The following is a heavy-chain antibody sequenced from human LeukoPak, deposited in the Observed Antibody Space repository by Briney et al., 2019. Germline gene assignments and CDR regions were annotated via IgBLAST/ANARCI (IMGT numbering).Heavy chain of an antibody. D-gene: IGHD3-10*01. CDR3: ARGRGTTMVRGVITNYFDL. CDR2: IDPNSGGT. V-gene: IGHV1-2*02. Sequence: ASVKVSCRASGYTFTAHYIHWVRQAPGQGLEWMGWIDPNSGGTNYAQKFLGSATMTGDTSINTAFMELSRLRSDDTAIYYCARGRGTTMVRGVITNYFDLWGRGSLVTVSS. CDR1: GYTFTAHY. J-gene: IGHJ2*01.